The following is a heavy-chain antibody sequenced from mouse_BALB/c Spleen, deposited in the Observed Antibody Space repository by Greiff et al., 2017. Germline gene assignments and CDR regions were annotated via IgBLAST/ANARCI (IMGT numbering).Heavy chain of an antibody. CDR3: ARQPYYGNYLTPYYFDY. CDR1: GYTFTSYV. V-gene: IGHV1-14*01. J-gene: IGHJ2*01. D-gene: IGHD2-10*01. CDR2: INPYNDGT. Sequence: EVQLQQSGPELVKPGASVKMSCKASGYTFTSYVMHWVKQKPGQGLEWIGYINPYNDGTKYNEKFKGKATLTSDKSSSTAYMELSSLTSEDSAVYYCARQPYYGNYLTPYYFDYWGQGTTLTVSS.